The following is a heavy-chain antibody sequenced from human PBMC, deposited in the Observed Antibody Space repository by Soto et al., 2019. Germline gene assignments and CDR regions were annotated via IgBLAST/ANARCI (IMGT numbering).Heavy chain of an antibody. CDR3: AHMRADNDAGDHCDS. CDR1: GFSLSTSGVG. CDR2: IYWDDDK. Sequence: QITLKESGPTLVKPTQTLTLTCTFSGFSLSTSGVGVGWIRQPPGKALEWLALIYWDDDKRYSPSPKSRLTITKDNPKNQVVLTMTNMDPVDTATYDCAHMRADNDAGDHCDSWGQGTLVTVSS. V-gene: IGHV2-5*02. J-gene: IGHJ4*02. D-gene: IGHD4-17*01.